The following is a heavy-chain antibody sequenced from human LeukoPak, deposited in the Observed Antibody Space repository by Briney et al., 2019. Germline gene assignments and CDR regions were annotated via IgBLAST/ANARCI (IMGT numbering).Heavy chain of an antibody. V-gene: IGHV1-8*01. CDR3: ARDDDYGAPTGYFQH. D-gene: IGHD4-17*01. J-gene: IGHJ1*01. CDR1: GYTFTSYD. Sequence: ASVKVSCKASGYTFTSYDINWVRQATGQGLEWMGWMSPNSGNTGYAQKFQGRVTMTRNTSISTAYMELSSLRSEDTAVYYCARDDDYGAPTGYFQHWGQGTLVTVSS. CDR2: MSPNSGNT.